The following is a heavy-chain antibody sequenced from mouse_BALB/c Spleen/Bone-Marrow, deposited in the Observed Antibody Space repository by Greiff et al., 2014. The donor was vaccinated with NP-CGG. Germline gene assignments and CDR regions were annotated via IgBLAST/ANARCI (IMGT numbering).Heavy chain of an antibody. D-gene: IGHD2-3*01. CDR1: GFNIKDTY. Sequence: VQLQQSGAEPVKPGASVKLSCTASGFNIKDTYMHWVKQRPEQGLEWIGRIDPANGKTKYDPKFQGKAPITADTSSNTAYLQLSSLTSEDTAVYYCARGHGYYVGYYFDNWGQGTTLTVSS. CDR2: IDPANGKT. J-gene: IGHJ2*01. CDR3: ARGHGYYVGYYFDN. V-gene: IGHV14-3*02.